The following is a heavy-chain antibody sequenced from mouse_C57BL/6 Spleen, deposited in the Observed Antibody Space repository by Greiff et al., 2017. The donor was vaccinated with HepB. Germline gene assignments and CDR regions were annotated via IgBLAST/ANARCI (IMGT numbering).Heavy chain of an antibody. J-gene: IGHJ3*01. D-gene: IGHD2-10*02. CDR1: GFTFSNYW. V-gene: IGHV6-3*01. CDR3: TGPSGGFAY. Sequence: DVKLVESGGGLVQPGGSMKLSCVASGFTFSNYWMNWVRQSPEKGLEWVAQIRLKSDNYATHYAESVKGRFTISRDDSKSSVYLQMNNLRAEDTGIYYCTGPSGGFAYWGQGTLVTVSA. CDR2: IRLKSDNYAT.